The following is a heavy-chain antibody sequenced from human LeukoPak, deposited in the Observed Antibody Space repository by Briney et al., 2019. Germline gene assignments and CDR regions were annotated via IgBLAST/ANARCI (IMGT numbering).Heavy chain of an antibody. CDR3: TTDLTLGTYYYYGMDV. V-gene: IGHV3-15*01. Sequence: PGGSLRLSCAASGFTFSNAWMSWVRQAPGKGLEWVGRIKSKTDGGTTDYAAPVKGRFTISGDDSKNTLYLQMNSLKTEDTAVYYCTTDLTLGTYYYYGMDVWGKGTTVTVSS. J-gene: IGHJ6*04. D-gene: IGHD6-13*01. CDR1: GFTFSNAW. CDR2: IKSKTDGGTT.